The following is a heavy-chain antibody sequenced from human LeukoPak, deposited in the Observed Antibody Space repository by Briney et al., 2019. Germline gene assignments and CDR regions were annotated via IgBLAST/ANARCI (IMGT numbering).Heavy chain of an antibody. CDR3: AKSRVPWSGYYMDV. Sequence: GGSLRLSCAASGFTFSSYAMSCVRQAPGKGLEWVSAISGSGGSTYYADSVKGRFTISRDNSKNTLYLQMNSLRAEDTAVYYCAKSRVPWSGYYMDVWGKGTTVTVSS. CDR2: ISGSGGST. J-gene: IGHJ6*03. V-gene: IGHV3-23*01. D-gene: IGHD3-3*01. CDR1: GFTFSSYA.